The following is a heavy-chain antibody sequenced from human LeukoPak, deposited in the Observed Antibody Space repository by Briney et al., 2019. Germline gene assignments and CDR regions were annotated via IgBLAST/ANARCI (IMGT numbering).Heavy chain of an antibody. J-gene: IGHJ3*02. D-gene: IGHD2-2*01. CDR2: ISSTSGTI. CDR1: GFTFRSYS. Sequence: GGSLRLSCVASGFTFRSYSMNWVRQAPGKGLGWVSYISSTSGTIYYADSMKGRFTISRDNAKNSLYLQMNGLRAEDTAVYYCARELVVPAAISSYDAFDIWGQGTMVTLSS. V-gene: IGHV3-48*04. CDR3: ARELVVPAAISSYDAFDI.